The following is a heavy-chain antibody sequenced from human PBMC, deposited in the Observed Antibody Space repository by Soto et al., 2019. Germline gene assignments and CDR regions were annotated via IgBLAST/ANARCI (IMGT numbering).Heavy chain of an antibody. Sequence: QVQLEQSGAEVKKPGASVKVTCKASVYTFTGYDINWVRQATGQGLEWMGWMNPNSGNTGYAQKFQGRVTMTRDTSISTAYMELSSLRSEDTAVYYCARWAVRGVITPWGQGTTVTVSS. J-gene: IGHJ6*02. CDR2: MNPNSGNT. CDR1: VYTFTGYD. V-gene: IGHV1-8*01. D-gene: IGHD3-10*01. CDR3: ARWAVRGVITP.